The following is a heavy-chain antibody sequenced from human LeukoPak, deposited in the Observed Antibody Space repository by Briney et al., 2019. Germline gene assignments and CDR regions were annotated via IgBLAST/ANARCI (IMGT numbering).Heavy chain of an antibody. J-gene: IGHJ3*02. CDR1: GGSFSGYY. Sequence: SETLSLTCAVYGGSFSGYYWSWIRQPPGKGLEWIGEINHSGSTNYNPSLKSRVTISVDTSKNQFSLKLSSVTAADTAVYYCAGFLSDVVVVAATPVDAFDIWGQGTMVTVSS. D-gene: IGHD2-15*01. CDR3: AGFLSDVVVVAATPVDAFDI. CDR2: INHSGST. V-gene: IGHV4-34*01.